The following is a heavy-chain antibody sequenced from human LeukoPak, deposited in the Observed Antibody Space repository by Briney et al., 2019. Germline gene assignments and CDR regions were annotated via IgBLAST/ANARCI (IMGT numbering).Heavy chain of an antibody. V-gene: IGHV1-24*01. CDR3: ARGKDNWFDP. J-gene: IGHJ5*02. CDR1: GYTLTELS. CDR2: FDPEDGET. Sequence: ASVKVSCKVSGYTLTELSMHWVRQAPGKGLEWMGGFDPEDGETIYAQKFQGRVTMTRDTSISTAYMELSRLRSDDTAVYYCARGKDNWFDPWGQGTLVTVSS.